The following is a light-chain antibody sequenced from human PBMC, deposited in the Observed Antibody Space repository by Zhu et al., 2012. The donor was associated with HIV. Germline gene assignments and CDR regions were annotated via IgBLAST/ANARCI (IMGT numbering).Light chain of an antibody. CDR3: QQYGNSPQT. Sequence: EIVLTQSPATLSLSPGERVTLSCGASHRVNSNYLAWYQQKPGLAPRLVIYDASNRATGIPDRSSGSGSGTDFTLTISRLEPEDFAVYYCQQYGNSPQTFGQGTKVEIK. V-gene: IGKV3D-20*01. J-gene: IGKJ1*01. CDR1: HRVNSNY. CDR2: DAS.